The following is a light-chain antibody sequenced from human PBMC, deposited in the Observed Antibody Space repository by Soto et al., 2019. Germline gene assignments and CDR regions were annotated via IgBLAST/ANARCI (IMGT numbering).Light chain of an antibody. CDR3: QQYNNSPHT. J-gene: IGKJ2*01. Sequence: EIVMTQSPATLSVSPGERAALSCRASQSVSSNFAWYQQRPGPAPRLLIYCASTRATGIPARFSGSGSGTEFTLTISRLESEDFAVYYCQQYNNSPHTFGQGTKLEIK. V-gene: IGKV3-15*01. CDR2: CAS. CDR1: QSVSSN.